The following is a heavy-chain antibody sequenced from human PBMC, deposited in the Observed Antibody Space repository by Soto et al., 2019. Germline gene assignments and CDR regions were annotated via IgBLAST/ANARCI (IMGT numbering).Heavy chain of an antibody. CDR2: IIPIFGTA. CDR1: GGTFDSYT. D-gene: IGHD6-19*01. V-gene: IGHV1-69*12. J-gene: IGHJ4*02. CDR3: ARSDDSGWYGGGLDY. Sequence: QVQLVQSGAEVKKPGSSVKVSCKASGGTFDSYTINWVRQAPGQGLEWMGGIIPIFGTANYAQKFQDRVKIPAEESTRQAYMGLSSLRSEATAVNYCARSDDSGWYGGGLDYWGPGTLVTVSS.